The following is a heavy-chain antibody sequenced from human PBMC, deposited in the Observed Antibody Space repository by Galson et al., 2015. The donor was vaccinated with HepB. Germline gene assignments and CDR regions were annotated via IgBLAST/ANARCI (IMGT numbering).Heavy chain of an antibody. CDR3: AREPTPYSYGSRFDY. V-gene: IGHV1-46*01. J-gene: IGHJ4*02. CDR2: INPSGGST. D-gene: IGHD5-18*01. CDR1: GYTFTSYY. Sequence: SVKVSCKASGYTFTSYYMHWVRQAPGQGLEWMGIINPSGGSTSYAQKFQGRVTMTRDTSTSTVYMELSSLRSEDTAVYYCAREPTPYSYGSRFDYWGQGTLATVSS.